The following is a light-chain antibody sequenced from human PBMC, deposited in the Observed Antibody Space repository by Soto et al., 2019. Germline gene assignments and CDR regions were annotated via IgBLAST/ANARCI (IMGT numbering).Light chain of an antibody. CDR2: DVT. CDR1: STDVGGFYS. Sequence: QSALTQPASVSGSPGQSITISCTGTSTDVGGFYSVSWYQHQPGKAPKLMISDVTNRPSGVSNRFSGSKSGNTASLSICGLQAEDAADYYCSSYTSSSTDVFGTGTKLTVL. V-gene: IGLV2-14*03. J-gene: IGLJ1*01. CDR3: SSYTSSSTDV.